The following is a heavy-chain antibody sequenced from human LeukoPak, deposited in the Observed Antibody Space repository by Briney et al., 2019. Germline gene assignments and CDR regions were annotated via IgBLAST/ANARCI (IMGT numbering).Heavy chain of an antibody. J-gene: IGHJ4*02. CDR3: ASEETTNGGWTSNY. Sequence: GGSLRLSCAASGFTFSSYSMNWVRHAPGKGLESVSSISSSSSYIYYVDSVKGRFTISRDNSKSSLYLHMNSLRAEDTAVYYCASEETTNGGWTSNYWGQGTLVTVSS. V-gene: IGHV3-21*06. D-gene: IGHD6-19*01. CDR2: ISSSSSYI. CDR1: GFTFSSYS.